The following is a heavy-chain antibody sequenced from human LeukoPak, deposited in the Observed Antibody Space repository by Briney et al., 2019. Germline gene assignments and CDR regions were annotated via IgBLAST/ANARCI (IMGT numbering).Heavy chain of an antibody. J-gene: IGHJ3*02. CDR1: GFTFSSYG. CDR2: ISGSGGST. Sequence: GGSLRLSCVASGFTFSSYGMSWVRQAPGKGLEWVSAISGSGGSTYYADSVKGRFTISRDNSKNTLYLQMNSLRAEDTAVYYCAKDPYSSGYYYVGAFDIWGQGTMVTVSS. CDR3: AKDPYSSGYYYVGAFDI. V-gene: IGHV3-23*01. D-gene: IGHD3-22*01.